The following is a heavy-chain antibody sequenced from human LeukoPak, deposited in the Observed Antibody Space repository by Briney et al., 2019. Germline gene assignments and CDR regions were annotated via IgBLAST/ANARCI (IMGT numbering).Heavy chain of an antibody. Sequence: PGGSLRLSCAASGFTFLSYNMNWVRQAPGKGLEWASSISSTSSSYIYYADSVKGRFTISRDNAKNSLYLQMNSLRAEDTAVYYCARDSLTYSSGFEPFDYWGQGTLVTVSS. J-gene: IGHJ4*02. D-gene: IGHD6-19*01. CDR3: ARDSLTYSSGFEPFDY. V-gene: IGHV3-21*01. CDR2: ISSTSSSYI. CDR1: GFTFLSYN.